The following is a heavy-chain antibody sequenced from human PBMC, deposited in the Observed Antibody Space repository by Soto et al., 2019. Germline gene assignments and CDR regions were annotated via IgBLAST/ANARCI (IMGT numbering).Heavy chain of an antibody. V-gene: IGHV3-21*01. CDR2: ISSSSSYI. Sequence: GGXLRLSCAASGFTFSSYSMNWVRQAPGKGLEWVSSISSSSSYIYYADSVKGRFTISRDNAKNSLYLQMNSLRAEDTAVYYCARAYYDSSGYPYFDYWGQGTLVTVSS. CDR3: ARAYYDSSGYPYFDY. D-gene: IGHD3-22*01. J-gene: IGHJ4*02. CDR1: GFTFSSYS.